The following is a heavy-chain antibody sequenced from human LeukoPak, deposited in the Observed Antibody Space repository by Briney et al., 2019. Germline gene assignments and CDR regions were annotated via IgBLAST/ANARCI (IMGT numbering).Heavy chain of an antibody. Sequence: SETLSLTCTVSGGSISSSNYYWGWIRQPPGKGLEWIGSIYYSGSTYYNPTLKSRVTISVDTSKNQFSLKLSSVTAADTAVYYCARANYCDSSGLRYWGQGTLVTVSS. CDR3: ARANYCDSSGLRY. V-gene: IGHV4-39*07. CDR1: GGSISSSNYY. J-gene: IGHJ4*02. D-gene: IGHD3-22*01. CDR2: IYYSGST.